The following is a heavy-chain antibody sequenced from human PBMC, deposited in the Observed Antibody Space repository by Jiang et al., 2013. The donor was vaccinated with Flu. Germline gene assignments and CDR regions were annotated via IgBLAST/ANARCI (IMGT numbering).Heavy chain of an antibody. CDR1: GGTFSSYA. J-gene: IGHJ4*02. CDR3: ARTTYYYDSSGYQPSDY. CDR2: IIPIFGTA. V-gene: IGHV1-69*01. D-gene: IGHD3-22*01. Sequence: GGTFSSYAISWVRQAPGQGLEWMGGIIPIFGTANYAQKFQGRVTITADESTSTAYMELSSLRSEDTAVYYCARTTYYYDSSGYQPSDYWGQGTLVTVSS.